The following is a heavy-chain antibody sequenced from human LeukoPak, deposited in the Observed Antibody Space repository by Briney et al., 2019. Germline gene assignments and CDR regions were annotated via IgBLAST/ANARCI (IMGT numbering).Heavy chain of an antibody. J-gene: IGHJ4*02. CDR2: INPNSGGT. V-gene: IGHV1-2*02. CDR1: GYTFTGYY. CDR3: ATSLRRGEAVAGFDY. Sequence: ASVKVSCKASGYTFTGYYMHWVRQAPGQGLEWMGWINPNSGGTNYAQKFQGRVTMTRDTSISTAYMELSRLRSDDTAVYYCATSLRRGEAVAGFDYWGQGTLVTVSS. D-gene: IGHD6-19*01.